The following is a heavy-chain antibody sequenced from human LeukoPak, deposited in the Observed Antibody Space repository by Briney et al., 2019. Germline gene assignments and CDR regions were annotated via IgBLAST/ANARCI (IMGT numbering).Heavy chain of an antibody. Sequence: SETLSLTCTVPGGSISSSSYYWGWIRQPPGKGLEWIGSIYYSGSTYYNPSLKSRVTISVDTSKNQFSLKLSSVTAADTAVYYCARHFLGGTVTIDYWGQGTLVTVSS. J-gene: IGHJ4*02. CDR1: GGSISSSSYY. CDR3: ARHFLGGTVTIDY. CDR2: IYYSGST. D-gene: IGHD3-16*01. V-gene: IGHV4-39*01.